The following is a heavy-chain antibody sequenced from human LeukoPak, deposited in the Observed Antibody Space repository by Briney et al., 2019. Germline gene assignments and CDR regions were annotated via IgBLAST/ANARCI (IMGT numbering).Heavy chain of an antibody. V-gene: IGHV5-51*01. Sequence: GESLKISCKTSGYSFTSYWIGWVRQMPGKGLEWMGIIYPGDSDTRYSPSFQGQVTISADKSISTAYLQWSSLKASDTAMYYCARGAYYYYYYMDVWGKGTTVTVSS. CDR2: IYPGDSDT. D-gene: IGHD4/OR15-4a*01. CDR3: ARGAYYYYYYMDV. CDR1: GYSFTSYW. J-gene: IGHJ6*03.